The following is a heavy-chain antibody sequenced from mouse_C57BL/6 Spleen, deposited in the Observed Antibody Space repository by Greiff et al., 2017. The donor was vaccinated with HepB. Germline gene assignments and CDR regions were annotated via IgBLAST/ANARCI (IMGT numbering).Heavy chain of an antibody. V-gene: IGHV14-4*01. Sequence: VQLQQSGAELVRPGASVKLSCTASGFNIKADYMHWVKQRPEQGLEWIGWIDPENGDTEYASKFQGQATITADTSSNTAYLRLSSLTSEDTAVYYCTSYYGSRTGWFAYWGQGTLVTVSA. CDR2: IDPENGDT. D-gene: IGHD1-1*01. CDR3: TSYYGSRTGWFAY. CDR1: GFNIKADY. J-gene: IGHJ3*01.